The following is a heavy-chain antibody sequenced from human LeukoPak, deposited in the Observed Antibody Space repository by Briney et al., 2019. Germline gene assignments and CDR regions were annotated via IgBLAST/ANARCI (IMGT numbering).Heavy chain of an antibody. J-gene: IGHJ4*02. CDR3: ARDPYSGLFDY. D-gene: IGHD4-11*01. V-gene: IGHV3-21*01. CDR2: ISSSSSYI. Sequence: GGSLRLSCAASGFNLSSYSMNWVRQAPGKGLEWVSSISSSSSYIYYADSVKGRFTISRDNAKNSLYLQMNSLRAEDTAVYYCARDPYSGLFDYWGQGTLVTVSS. CDR1: GFNLSSYS.